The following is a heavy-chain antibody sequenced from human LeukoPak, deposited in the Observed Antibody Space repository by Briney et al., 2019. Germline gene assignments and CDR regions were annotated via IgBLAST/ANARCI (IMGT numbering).Heavy chain of an antibody. Sequence: GGSLRLSCAASGFTFSSYAMSWVRQAPGKGLEWVSAISGSGGSTYYADSVKGRFTISRDNSKNTLYLQMNSLRAEDTAVYYCAKGDRYYGSGSYYYFDYWGQGTLVTVSS. V-gene: IGHV3-23*01. CDR3: AKGDRYYGSGSYYYFDY. J-gene: IGHJ4*02. CDR1: GFTFSSYA. CDR2: ISGSGGST. D-gene: IGHD3-10*01.